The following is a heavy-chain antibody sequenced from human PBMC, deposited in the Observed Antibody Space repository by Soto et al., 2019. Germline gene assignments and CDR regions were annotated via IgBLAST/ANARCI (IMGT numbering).Heavy chain of an antibody. J-gene: IGHJ3*02. V-gene: IGHV3-30-3*01. CDR1: GFTFSSYA. CDR3: ARDPWRGSYGWAFDI. D-gene: IGHD1-26*01. CDR2: ISYDESNK. Sequence: GGSLRLSCAASGFTFSSYAMHWVRQAPGKGLEWVAVISYDESNKYYADSVKGRFTISRDNSKNTLYLQMNSLRAEDTAVYYCARDPWRGSYGWAFDIWGQGTMVTVSS.